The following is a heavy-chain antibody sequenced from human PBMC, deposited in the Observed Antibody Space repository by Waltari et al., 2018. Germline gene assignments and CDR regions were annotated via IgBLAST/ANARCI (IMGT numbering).Heavy chain of an antibody. V-gene: IGHV4-39*01. CDR3: ARLATVTTAFDI. J-gene: IGHJ3*02. CDR2: IYYSGST. CDR1: GGSISSSSYY. D-gene: IGHD4-17*01. Sequence: QLQLQESGPGLVKPSETLSLTCTVSGGSISSSSYYWGWIRQPPGKGLEWIGSIYYSGSTYYNPSLKSRVTISVDTSKNQFSLKLSSVSAADTAVYYCARLATVTTAFDIWGQGTMVTVSS.